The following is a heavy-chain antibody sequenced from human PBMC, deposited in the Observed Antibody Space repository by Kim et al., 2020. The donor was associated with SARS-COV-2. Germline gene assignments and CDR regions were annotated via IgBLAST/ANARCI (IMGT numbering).Heavy chain of an antibody. D-gene: IGHD1-20*01. J-gene: IGHJ4*02. V-gene: IGHV3-33*01. Sequence: GSLRLSCAASGFSFSRHGMHWVRQAPGKGLEWVAIIWNDGSYEYYGDSVKGRFTISRDNSKNTLDLQMNDLGVEDTALYYCARNNGRKIDYWGQGILVTVSS. CDR3: ARNNGRKIDY. CDR1: GFSFSRHG. CDR2: IWNDGSYE.